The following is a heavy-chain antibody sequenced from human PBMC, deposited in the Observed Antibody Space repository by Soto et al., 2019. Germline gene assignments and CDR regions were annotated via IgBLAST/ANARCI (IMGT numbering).Heavy chain of an antibody. V-gene: IGHV3-74*01. CDR2: ISTDGSIT. J-gene: IGHJ4*02. Sequence: GGSLRLSCAASGLIFSNYRMHWVRQAPGKGLVWVSCISTDGSITNYADSVKGRFTVSRDNAKNTLYPQMNSLRAEDTALYYCARDTDGLHYWGQGTMVTVSS. CDR1: GLIFSNYR. CDR3: ARDTDGLHY.